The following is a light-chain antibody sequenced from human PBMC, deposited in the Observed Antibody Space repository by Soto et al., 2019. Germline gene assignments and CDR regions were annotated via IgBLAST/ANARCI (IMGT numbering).Light chain of an antibody. Sequence: DIQMTQSPSALSASVGDRVTITCRASQSIRTWLAWYQQKPGTAPRLLIYDASSLEGGVPSRFSGSGSGTEFTLTITRLQPDDFATYYCQQYNSFSPLTFGGGTKVEVK. CDR1: QSIRTW. CDR3: QQYNSFSPLT. V-gene: IGKV1-5*01. CDR2: DAS. J-gene: IGKJ4*01.